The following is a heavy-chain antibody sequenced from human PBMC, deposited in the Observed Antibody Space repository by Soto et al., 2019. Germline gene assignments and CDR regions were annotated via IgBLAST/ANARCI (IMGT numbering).Heavy chain of an antibody. CDR1: GGSISSHY. D-gene: IGHD3-3*01. CDR2: IYYGGST. V-gene: IGHV4-59*11. J-gene: IGHJ4*02. Sequence: SETLSLTCTVSGGSISSHYWSWIRQSPGKGLEWIGYIYYGGSTNYNPSLKSRVTMSLDTSKNQFSLNLNSLRAEDTAVYYCARDKRDLRFLEWSYYFDYWGQGTLVTVSS. CDR3: ARDKRDLRFLEWSYYFDY.